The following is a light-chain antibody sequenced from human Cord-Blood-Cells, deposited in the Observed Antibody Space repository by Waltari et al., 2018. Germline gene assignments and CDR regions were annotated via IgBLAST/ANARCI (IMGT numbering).Light chain of an antibody. J-gene: IGKJ1*01. CDR1: QSVSSN. CDR3: QQYNNWPPWT. CDR2: GAS. V-gene: IGKV3-15*01. Sequence: EIVMTQSPATLAVSPGERATLSCRASQSVSSNLAWDQQKPGQAPRLLIYGASTKATCIAARFSGSGSGTEFTLTISSLQSEEFAVYYCQQYNNWPPWTFGQGTKVEIK.